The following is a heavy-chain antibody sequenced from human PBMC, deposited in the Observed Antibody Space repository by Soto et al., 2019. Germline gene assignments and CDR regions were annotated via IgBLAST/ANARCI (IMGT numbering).Heavy chain of an antibody. CDR3: AKIEATISPHFDY. J-gene: IGHJ4*02. CDR1: GFTFITYA. CDR2: ISGTGGNT. V-gene: IGHV3-23*01. Sequence: GGSLRLSCAASGFTFITYAMNWCGQSPWKWLEWVSAISGTGGNTYYADSVKGRFTISRDNSKNTLYLQMNSLRAEDTAEYFCAKIEATISPHFDYWGQGTLVTVSS.